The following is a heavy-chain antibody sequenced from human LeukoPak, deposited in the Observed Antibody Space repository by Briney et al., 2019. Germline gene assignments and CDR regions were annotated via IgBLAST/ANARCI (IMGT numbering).Heavy chain of an antibody. J-gene: IGHJ4*01. CDR2: INSDGSST. D-gene: IGHD3-10*01. V-gene: IGHV3-74*01. Sequence: GGSLRLSCVASGFTFSSSAMSWVRQAPGKGLVWVSRINSDGSSTSYADSVKGRFTISRDNAKNTLYLQMNSLRAEDSAVYYCATKRGSGSYLIDYWGHGTLVTVSS. CDR3: ATKRGSGSYLIDY. CDR1: GFTFSSSA.